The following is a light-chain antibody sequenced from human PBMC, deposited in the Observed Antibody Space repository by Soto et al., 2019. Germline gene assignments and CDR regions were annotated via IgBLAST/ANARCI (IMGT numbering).Light chain of an antibody. Sequence: QSVLTQPPSASVTPGQRVTISCFGSCSNIGSNTVNWYQQLPGAAPKLLIYSNDRRPSGVPDRFSGSKSGSSASLAISGLQSEDGADYYCAAWDDSLNGYVFGTGTKVTVL. CDR1: CSNIGSNT. J-gene: IGLJ1*01. CDR3: AAWDDSLNGYV. V-gene: IGLV1-44*01. CDR2: SND.